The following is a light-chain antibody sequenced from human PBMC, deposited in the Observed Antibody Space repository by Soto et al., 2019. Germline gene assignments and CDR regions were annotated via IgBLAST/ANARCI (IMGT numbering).Light chain of an antibody. V-gene: IGKV3-15*01. CDR3: QQYGT. CDR1: QSVSSN. J-gene: IGKJ1*01. CDR2: GAS. Sequence: EIVMTQSPATLSVSPGGRAALACRASQSVSSNLAWYQQKPGQAPRLLIYGASTRATGIPARFSGSGSGTEFTLTISRLKSEDFAVYYCQQYGTFGQGTKVDIK.